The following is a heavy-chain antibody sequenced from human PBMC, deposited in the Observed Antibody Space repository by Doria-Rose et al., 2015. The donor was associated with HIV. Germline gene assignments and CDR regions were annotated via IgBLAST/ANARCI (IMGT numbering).Heavy chain of an antibody. CDR2: IRYDGSNK. V-gene: IGHV3-30*02. Sequence: EWAAFIRYDGSNKYYADSVKGRFTISRDNSKKTLYLQMNRLTAEDTAVYYCAKTSGSSLDYWGQGTLVTVSS. D-gene: IGHD3-10*01. J-gene: IGHJ4*02. CDR3: AKTSGSSLDY.